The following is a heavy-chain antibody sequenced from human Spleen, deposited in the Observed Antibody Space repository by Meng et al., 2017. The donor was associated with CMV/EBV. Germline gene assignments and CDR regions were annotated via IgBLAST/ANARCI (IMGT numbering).Heavy chain of an antibody. J-gene: IGHJ3*02. CDR3: ARAGGGSYYLGAFDI. V-gene: IGHV4-39*07. Sequence: GSLRLSCTVSGGSISSSSYYWGWIRQPPGKGLEWIGSIYYSGSTYYNPSLKSRVTISVDTSKNQFSLKLSSVTAADTAVYYCARAGGGSYYLGAFDIWGQGTMVTVSS. CDR1: GGSISSSSYY. CDR2: IYYSGST. D-gene: IGHD1-26*01.